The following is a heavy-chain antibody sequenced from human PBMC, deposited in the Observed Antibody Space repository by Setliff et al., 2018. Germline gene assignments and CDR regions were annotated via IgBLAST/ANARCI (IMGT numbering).Heavy chain of an antibody. CDR1: GASISSNY. V-gene: IGHV4-59*01. CDR3: TSTPRGGINITTRAGAFDS. J-gene: IGHJ4*02. Sequence: PSETLSLTCSVSGASISSNYWSWIRQSPGKGLEWIGYIYYNGTTRYSPSLKSRVTISVDTSKNQFSLRLTSVTAADTAVYCCTSTPRGGINITTRAGAFDSWGQGTLVTVSS. D-gene: IGHD6-6*01. CDR2: IYYNGTT.